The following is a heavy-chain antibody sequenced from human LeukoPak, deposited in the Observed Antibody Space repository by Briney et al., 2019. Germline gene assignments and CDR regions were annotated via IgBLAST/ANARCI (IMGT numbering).Heavy chain of an antibody. CDR2: ISSSSSTI. CDR3: ARGGVVGLVPFDY. Sequence: GGSLRLSCAASGFTFSSYAMSWVRQAPGKGLELVSYISSSSSTIYYADSVKGRFTISRDNAKNSLYLQMNSLRAEDTAVYYCARGGVVGLVPFDYWGQGTLVTVSS. J-gene: IGHJ4*02. D-gene: IGHD3/OR15-3a*01. V-gene: IGHV3-48*04. CDR1: GFTFSSYA.